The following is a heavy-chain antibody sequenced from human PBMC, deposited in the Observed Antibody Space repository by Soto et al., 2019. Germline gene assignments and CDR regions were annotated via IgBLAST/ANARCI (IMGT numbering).Heavy chain of an antibody. CDR3: ARTRKYQLLFNY. CDR2: IYYSGST. CDR1: GGSISSGGYY. Sequence: SETLSLTCTVSGGSISSGGYYWSWIRQHPGKGLEWIGYIYYSGSTYYNPSLKSRVTISVDTSKNQFSLKLSSVTAADTAVYYCARTRKYQLLFNYWGQGTLVTVSS. V-gene: IGHV4-31*03. J-gene: IGHJ4*02. D-gene: IGHD2-2*01.